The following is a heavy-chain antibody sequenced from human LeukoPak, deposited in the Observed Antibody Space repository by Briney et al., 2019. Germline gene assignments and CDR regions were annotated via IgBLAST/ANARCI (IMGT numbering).Heavy chain of an antibody. CDR1: GGSISSYF. V-gene: IGHV4-4*07. CDR2: IYTSGST. D-gene: IGHD2-15*01. Sequence: SETLSLTCTVSGGSISSYFWTWIRQPAGKGLEWIWRIYTSGSTNYNPSPKSRVTMSLDTSKNQFTLKLSSVTSADPAVVYCAREDCSGGSWQDGFHYWGQGTLVTVSS. CDR3: AREDCSGGSWQDGFHY. J-gene: IGHJ4*02.